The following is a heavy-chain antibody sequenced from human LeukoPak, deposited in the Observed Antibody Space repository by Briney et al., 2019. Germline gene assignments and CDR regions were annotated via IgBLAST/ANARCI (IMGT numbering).Heavy chain of an antibody. Sequence: NPSETLSLTCTVSGASISSSTDYWGWIRQPPGKGLEWIGSIYYSGSTYYNPSLKSRVTISVDTSKNQFSLKVRSVTAADTAVYFCARPYSTSHAAAFDIWGQGTMVTVSS. CDR3: ARPYSTSHAAAFDI. CDR1: GASISSSTDY. CDR2: IYYSGST. V-gene: IGHV4-39*07. J-gene: IGHJ3*02. D-gene: IGHD6-13*01.